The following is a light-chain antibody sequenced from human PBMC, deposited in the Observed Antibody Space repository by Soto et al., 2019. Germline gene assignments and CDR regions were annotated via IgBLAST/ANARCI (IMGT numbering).Light chain of an antibody. CDR2: GNT. CDR3: QSYDSSLTGSV. V-gene: IGLV1-40*01. J-gene: IGLJ3*02. Sequence: QSVLTQPPSVSGAPGQRVTISCTGSSSNIGAGYDVHWYRQVPGTAPKLLIFGNTNRPSGVPDRFSGSKSGSSASLAITGLQAEDESECYCQSYDSSLTGSVFGGGTKLTVL. CDR1: SSNIGAGYD.